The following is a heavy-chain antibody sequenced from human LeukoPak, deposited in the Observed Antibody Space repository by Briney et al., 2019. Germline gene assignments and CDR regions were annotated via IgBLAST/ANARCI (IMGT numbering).Heavy chain of an antibody. CDR3: ARDPDLGYCSGGSCYSAGVSVY. CDR2: IWYDGSNK. D-gene: IGHD2-15*01. CDR1: GFSVSVNY. V-gene: IGHV3-33*08. J-gene: IGHJ4*02. Sequence: GGSLRLSCAASGFSVSVNYMSWVRQAPGKGLEWVAVIWYDGSNKYYADSVKGRFTISRDNSKNTLYLQMNSLRAEDTAVYYCARDPDLGYCSGGSCYSAGVSVYWGQGTLVTVSS.